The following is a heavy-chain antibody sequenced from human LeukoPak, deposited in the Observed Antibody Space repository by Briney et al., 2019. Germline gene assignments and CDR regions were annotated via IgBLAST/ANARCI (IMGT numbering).Heavy chain of an antibody. Sequence: GASVKVSCKASGYTFTSYYMHWVRQAPGQGLEWMGIINPSGGSTSYAQKFQGRVTMTRDMSTSTVYMELSSLRSEDTAVYYCARDPSYGDPGGYFDYWGQGTLVTVSS. J-gene: IGHJ4*02. CDR1: GYTFTSYY. V-gene: IGHV1-46*01. CDR3: ARDPSYGDPGGYFDY. CDR2: INPSGGST. D-gene: IGHD4-17*01.